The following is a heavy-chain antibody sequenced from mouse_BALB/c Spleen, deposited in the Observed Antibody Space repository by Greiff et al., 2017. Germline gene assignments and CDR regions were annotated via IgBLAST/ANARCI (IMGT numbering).Heavy chain of an antibody. J-gene: IGHJ4*01. CDR1: GFSLTGYG. D-gene: IGHD2-4*01. CDR2: IWGDGST. CDR3: ARDKGYDYYYAMDY. V-gene: IGHV2-6-7*01. Sequence: VNVVESGPGLVAPSQSLSITCTVSGFSLTGYGVNWVRQPPGKGLEWLGMIWGDGSTDYNSALKSRLSISKDNSKSQVFLKMNSLQTDDTARYYGARDKGYDYYYAMDYWGQGTSVTVSS.